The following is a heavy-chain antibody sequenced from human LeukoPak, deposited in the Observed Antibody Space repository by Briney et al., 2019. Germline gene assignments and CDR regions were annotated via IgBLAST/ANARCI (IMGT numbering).Heavy chain of an antibody. CDR1: GGSISSYY. CDR3: ERDMSVSTGGFDY. Sequence: SETLSLTCTVSGGSISSYYWSWIRQPPGKGLEWIGYIYYSGSTNYNPSLKSRVTISVDTSKNQFSLKLSSVTAADTAVYYCERDMSVSTGGFDYWGQGTLVTVSS. V-gene: IGHV4-59*01. D-gene: IGHD4-11*01. CDR2: IYYSGST. J-gene: IGHJ4*02.